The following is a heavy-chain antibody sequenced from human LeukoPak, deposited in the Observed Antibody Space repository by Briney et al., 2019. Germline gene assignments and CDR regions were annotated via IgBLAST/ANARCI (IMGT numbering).Heavy chain of an antibody. CDR1: GGSFSGYY. D-gene: IGHD6-19*01. CDR2: INHSGST. V-gene: IGHV4-34*01. Sequence: SETLSLTCAVYGGSFSGYYWSWIRQPPGKGLEWIGEINHSGSTNYNPSLKGRVTISVDTSKNQFSLKLSSVTAADTAVYYCARGRRAVAPYNWFDPWGQGTLVTVSS. CDR3: ARGRRAVAPYNWFDP. J-gene: IGHJ5*02.